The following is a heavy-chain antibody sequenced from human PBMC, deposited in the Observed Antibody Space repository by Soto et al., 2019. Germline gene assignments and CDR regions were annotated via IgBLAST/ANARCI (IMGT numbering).Heavy chain of an antibody. Sequence: EVQLVETGGGLVQPGGSLRLSCAASGFTLSSYSMNWVRQAPGKGLEWVAYISSSSSTVYYADSVKGRFTISRDNAENSLYLQMSSLRDEDRAVYYCARSFGSSGWPLYFHYWGRGALVTVSS. J-gene: IGHJ4*02. D-gene: IGHD6-19*01. V-gene: IGHV3-48*02. CDR3: ARSFGSSGWPLYFHY. CDR1: GFTLSSYS. CDR2: ISSSSSTV.